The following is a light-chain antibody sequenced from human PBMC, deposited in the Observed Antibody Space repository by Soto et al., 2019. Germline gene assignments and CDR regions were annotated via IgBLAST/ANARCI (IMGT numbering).Light chain of an antibody. CDR1: QEISGY. V-gene: IGKV1-9*01. Sequence: IHLTQSPSSLSASVGDRVTITCRASQEISGYLAWYQQTPGKAPKLLIYGVSTLQDGVSSRFSGRGSGTDFSRTISSLQPADFATYYCQHLHWAFGPGT. CDR2: GVS. J-gene: IGKJ1*01. CDR3: QHLHWA.